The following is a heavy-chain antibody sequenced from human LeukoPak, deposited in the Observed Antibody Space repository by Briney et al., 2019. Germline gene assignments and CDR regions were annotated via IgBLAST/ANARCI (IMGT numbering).Heavy chain of an antibody. V-gene: IGHV4-38-2*02. CDR2: IYHSGST. CDR1: GYSISSGYY. CDR3: ARKGDY. Sequence: SETLSLTCTVSGYSISSGYYWGWIRQPPGKGLEWIGSIYHSGSTNYNPSLKSRVTISLDTSKNQFSLKLSSVTAADTAVYYCARKGDYWGQGTLVTVSS. J-gene: IGHJ4*02.